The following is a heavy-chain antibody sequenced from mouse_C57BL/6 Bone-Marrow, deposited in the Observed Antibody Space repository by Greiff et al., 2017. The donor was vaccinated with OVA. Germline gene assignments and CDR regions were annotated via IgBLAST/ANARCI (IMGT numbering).Heavy chain of an antibody. V-gene: IGHV1-87*01. J-gene: IGHJ1*03. CDR3: SDDSAVYYSACDYFGGYFDV. Sequence: QVQLKQSGPELARPWASVKISCQAFYTFFRRVHFAIRDTNYWMQWVKQRPGQGLEWIGAIYPGKGDTSYNQKLKGKATLTADKTSSTAYMHLSSLTSDDSAVYYSACDYFGGYFDVWGTGTTVTVSS. D-gene: IGHD1-1*01. CDR1: YTFFRRVH. CDR2: GQGLEWIG.